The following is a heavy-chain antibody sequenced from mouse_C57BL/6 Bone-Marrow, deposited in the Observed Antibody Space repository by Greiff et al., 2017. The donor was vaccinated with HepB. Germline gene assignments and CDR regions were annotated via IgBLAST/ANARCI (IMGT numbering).Heavy chain of an antibody. Sequence: LVESGAELARPGASVKLSCKASGYTFTSYGISWVKQRTGQGLEWIGEIYPRSGNTYYNEKFKGKATLTADKSSSTAYMELRSLKSEDSAVYFCARCFYAMYYWGQGTSVTVSS. CDR2: IYPRSGNT. J-gene: IGHJ4*01. CDR1: GYTFTSYG. V-gene: IGHV1-81*01. CDR3: ARCFYAMYY.